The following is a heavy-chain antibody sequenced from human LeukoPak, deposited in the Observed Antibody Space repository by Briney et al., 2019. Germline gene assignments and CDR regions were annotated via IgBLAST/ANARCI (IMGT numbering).Heavy chain of an antibody. CDR3: ARDQYTNSGNWFDP. J-gene: IGHJ5*02. Sequence: GGSLRLSCAASGFTFSSYWMHWVRQAPGKGLVWVSRINSAGSSTSYADSVKGRFTISRDNAKNTLYLQMNSLRAEDTAVYFCARDQYTNSGNWFDPWGQGTLVTVSS. V-gene: IGHV3-74*01. CDR2: INSAGSST. CDR1: GFTFSSYW. D-gene: IGHD7-27*01.